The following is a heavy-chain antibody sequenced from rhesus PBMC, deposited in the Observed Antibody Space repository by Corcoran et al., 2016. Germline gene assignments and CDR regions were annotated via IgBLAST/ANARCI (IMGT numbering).Heavy chain of an antibody. CDR1: GFPFSASY. Sequence: EVQLVESGGGLAVPGGSLRLSCAASGFPFSASYMDWARQAPGRGLEWVSRISKGGGSTWYADSVKGRFTMSRENAKNTLYLLMNSLRVEDKAVYYCARVRGYLDYWGQGVLVTVSS. J-gene: IGHJ4*01. CDR3: ARVRGYLDY. V-gene: IGHV3-178*01. CDR2: ISKGGGST.